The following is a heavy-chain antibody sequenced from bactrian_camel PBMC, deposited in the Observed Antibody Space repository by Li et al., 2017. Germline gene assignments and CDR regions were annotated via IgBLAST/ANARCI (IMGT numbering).Heavy chain of an antibody. Sequence: HVQLVESGGGSVQPGQSLRLTCTFSETRYCMGWFRQPPGKDREGVAVMDSLGRTKYADSVNGRFTISKGNRKTILYLEMHNLKPEDTGVYYCAASSTVAAERPRPLVFGARGPRSPSP. D-gene: IGHD6*01. CDR2: MDSLGRT. V-gene: IGHV3S53*01. CDR3: AASSTVAAERPRPLV. J-gene: IGHJ6*01. CDR1: ETRYC.